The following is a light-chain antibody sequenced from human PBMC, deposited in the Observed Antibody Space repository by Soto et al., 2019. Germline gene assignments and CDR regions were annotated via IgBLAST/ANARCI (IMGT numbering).Light chain of an antibody. Sequence: QSVLTQPPSVSAAPGQKVTISCSGSSSNIGIDYVSWYQQLPATAPKLLIYEDNKRPPGIPDRFSCSKSGTSATLDITGLQHGDEADYYCGAWDTSLSGGIFGGGTKLTVL. CDR1: SSNIGIDY. V-gene: IGLV1-51*02. CDR2: EDN. CDR3: GAWDTSLSGGI. J-gene: IGLJ2*01.